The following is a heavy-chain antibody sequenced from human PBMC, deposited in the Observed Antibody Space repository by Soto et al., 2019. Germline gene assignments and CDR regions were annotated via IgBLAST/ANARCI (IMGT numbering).Heavy chain of an antibody. Sequence: SETLSLTCTVSGGSISSYYWSWIRQPPGKGLEWIGYIYYSGSTNYNPSLKSRVTISVDTSKNQFSLKLSSVTAADTAVYYCARDRYYGSAFMDVWGQGTTVTVSS. CDR3: ARDRYYGSAFMDV. V-gene: IGHV4-59*01. CDR1: GGSISSYY. J-gene: IGHJ6*02. D-gene: IGHD3-10*01. CDR2: IYYSGST.